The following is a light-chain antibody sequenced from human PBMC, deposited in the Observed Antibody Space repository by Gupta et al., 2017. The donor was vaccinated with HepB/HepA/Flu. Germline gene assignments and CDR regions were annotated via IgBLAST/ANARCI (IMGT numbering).Light chain of an antibody. Sequence: EIVLTQSPATLSLSPGKRATLSCRASQSVPTNFLAWYQQKPGQAPRLLIYGVSSRATGFPDRFSGSGSGTDFTLTISSLEPEDFAVYFCQQYGNSPTFGGGTKVEIK. CDR3: QQYGNSPT. J-gene: IGKJ4*01. CDR2: GVS. CDR1: QSVPTNF. V-gene: IGKV3-20*01.